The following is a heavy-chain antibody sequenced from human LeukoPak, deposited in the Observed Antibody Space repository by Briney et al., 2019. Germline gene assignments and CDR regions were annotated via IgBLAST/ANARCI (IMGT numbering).Heavy chain of an antibody. CDR1: GYTFTGYY. V-gene: IGHV1-2*02. J-gene: IGHJ4*02. CDR2: INPNSGGT. CDR3: ARDLGRGSYYYFDY. D-gene: IGHD1-26*01. Sequence: ASVKVSCKASGYTFTGYYMHWVRQAPGQGLEWMGWINPNSGGTNYAQKFQGGVTMTRDTSISTAYMELSRLRSDDTAVYYCARDLGRGSYYYFDYWGQGTLVTVSS.